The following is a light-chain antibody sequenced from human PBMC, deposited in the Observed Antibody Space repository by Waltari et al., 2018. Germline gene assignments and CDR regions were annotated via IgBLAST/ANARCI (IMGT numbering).Light chain of an antibody. J-gene: IGKJ5*01. V-gene: IGKV1-9*01. Sequence: DIQLTQSPSSLSASVGDRVILTCRASQGISTHLAWYQQKPGKAPKLLIYTASTLQSGVPSRFSGSGSGTEFTLTISSLQPEDFAAYYCQQRNNYPITFGQGTRLEI. CDR2: TAS. CDR1: QGISTH. CDR3: QQRNNYPIT.